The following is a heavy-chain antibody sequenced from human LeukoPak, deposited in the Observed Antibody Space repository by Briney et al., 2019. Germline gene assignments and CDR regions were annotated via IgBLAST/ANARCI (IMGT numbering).Heavy chain of an antibody. CDR2: IYYSGST. CDR3: ASEPYDSSGYYDY. D-gene: IGHD3-22*01. J-gene: IGHJ4*02. CDR1: GGSISSSSYY. V-gene: IGHV4-61*01. Sequence: SETLSLTCTVSGGSISSSSYYWSWIRQPPGKGLEWIGYIYYSGSTNYNPSLKSRVTISVDTSKNQFSLKLSSVAAADTAVYYCASEPYDSSGYYDYWGQGTLVTVSS.